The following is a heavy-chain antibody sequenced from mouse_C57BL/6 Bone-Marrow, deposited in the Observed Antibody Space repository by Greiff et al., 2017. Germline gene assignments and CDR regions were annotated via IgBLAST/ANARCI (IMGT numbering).Heavy chain of an antibody. D-gene: IGHD1-1*01. Sequence: VQLKESGAELVRPGASVKLSCTASGFNIKDDYMHWVKQRPEQGLEWIGWIDPENGDTEYASKFQGKATITADTSSNTAYLQLSSLTSEDTAVYYCTTYYYGSRYAMDYWGQGTSVTVSS. CDR1: GFNIKDDY. J-gene: IGHJ4*01. CDR3: TTYYYGSRYAMDY. V-gene: IGHV14-4*01. CDR2: IDPENGDT.